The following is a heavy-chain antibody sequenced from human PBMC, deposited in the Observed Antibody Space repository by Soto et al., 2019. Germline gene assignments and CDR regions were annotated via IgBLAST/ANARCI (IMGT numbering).Heavy chain of an antibody. CDR2: ISYDGSNK. J-gene: IGHJ6*02. CDR3: AREPRIFGVVIVYGMDV. V-gene: IGHV3-30-3*01. Sequence: PGGSLRLSCAASGFTFSSYAMHWVRQAPGKGLEWVAVISYDGSNKYYADSVKGRFTISRDNSKNTLYLQMNSLRAEDTAVYYWAREPRIFGVVIVYGMDVGGQGT. CDR1: GFTFSSYA. D-gene: IGHD3-3*01.